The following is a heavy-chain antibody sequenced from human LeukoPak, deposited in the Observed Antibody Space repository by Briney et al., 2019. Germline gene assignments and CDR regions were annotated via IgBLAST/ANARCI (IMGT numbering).Heavy chain of an antibody. CDR1: GGSFSGYY. CDR2: INHSGST. J-gene: IGHJ4*02. Sequence: SETLSLTCAVYGGSFSGYYWSWIRQPPGKGLEWIGEINHSGSTNYNPSLKSRVTISVDTSKNQFSLKLSSVTAADPAVYYSATSNSSLYYFDYWGQGTLVTVSS. CDR3: ATSNSSLYYFDY. V-gene: IGHV4-34*01. D-gene: IGHD6-13*01.